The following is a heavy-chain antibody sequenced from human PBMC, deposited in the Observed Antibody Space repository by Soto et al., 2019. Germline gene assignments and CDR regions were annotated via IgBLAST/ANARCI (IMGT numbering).Heavy chain of an antibody. V-gene: IGHV3-15*07. Sequence: EVQLVESGGGLVKPGGSLRLSCAASDFSISNAWMNWVRQAPGKGLEWVGRIKTRSEGEATDYAAPLKDRFIISRDDSKNTLFLQMNSLKTEDTAVYYCTTGSVEGVWGQGATLIVSS. CDR2: IKTRSEGEAT. CDR1: DFSISNAW. CDR3: TTGSVEGV. D-gene: IGHD2-15*01. J-gene: IGHJ6*02.